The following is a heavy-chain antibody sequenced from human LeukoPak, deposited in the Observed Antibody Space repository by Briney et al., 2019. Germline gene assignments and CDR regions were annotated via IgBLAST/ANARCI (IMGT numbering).Heavy chain of an antibody. CDR2: ISGSGGST. D-gene: IGHD3-10*01. CDR1: GFTFSSYA. J-gene: IGHJ5*02. V-gene: IGHV3-23*01. Sequence: PGGSLRLSCAASGFTFSSYAMSWVRQAPGKGLEWVSAISGSGGSTYYADSVKGRFTISRENSKNTLYLQMNSLRAEDTAVYYCAKGRSAVLLWFGEFSWGQGTLVTVSS. CDR3: AKGRSAVLLWFGEFS.